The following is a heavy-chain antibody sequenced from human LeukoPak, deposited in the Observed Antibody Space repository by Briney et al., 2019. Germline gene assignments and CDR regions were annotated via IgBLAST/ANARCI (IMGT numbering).Heavy chain of an antibody. D-gene: IGHD2-2*02. J-gene: IGHJ1*01. Sequence: SETLSLTCAVYGGSFSGYYWRWIRQPPGKGLEWIGEINHSGSTNYNPSLKSRVTISVDTSKNQFSLKLSSVTAADTAVYYCARGPIVVVPAAIRRYFQHWGQGTLVTVSS. CDR1: GGSFSGYY. CDR2: INHSGST. CDR3: ARGPIVVVPAAIRRYFQH. V-gene: IGHV4-34*01.